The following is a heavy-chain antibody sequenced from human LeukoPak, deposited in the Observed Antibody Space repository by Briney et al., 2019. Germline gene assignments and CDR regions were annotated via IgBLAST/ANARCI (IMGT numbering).Heavy chain of an antibody. CDR1: GFTFSDYY. V-gene: IGHV3-53*01. D-gene: IGHD6-19*01. CDR3: ARVHVGAVAGKNYFDY. J-gene: IGHJ4*02. Sequence: PGGSLRLSCAASGFTFSDYYMSWVRQAPGKGLEWVSVIYSGGSTYYADSVKGRFTISRDNSKNTLYLQMNSLRAEDTAVYYCARVHVGAVAGKNYFDYWGQGTLVTVSS. CDR2: IYSGGST.